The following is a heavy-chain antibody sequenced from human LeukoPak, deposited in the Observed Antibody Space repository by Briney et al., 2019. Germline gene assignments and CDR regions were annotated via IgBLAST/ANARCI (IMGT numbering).Heavy chain of an antibody. CDR1: GFTFSSYS. CDR3: ARVDVVVVAATPYYYYGMDV. D-gene: IGHD2-15*01. Sequence: GGSLRLSCAASGFTFSSYSMNWVRQAPGKGLEWVSPISSSSSYIYYADSVKGRFTISRDNAKNSLYLQMSSLRAEDTAVYYRARVDVVVVAATPYYYYGMDVWGQGTTVTVSS. J-gene: IGHJ6*02. V-gene: IGHV3-21*01. CDR2: ISSSSSYI.